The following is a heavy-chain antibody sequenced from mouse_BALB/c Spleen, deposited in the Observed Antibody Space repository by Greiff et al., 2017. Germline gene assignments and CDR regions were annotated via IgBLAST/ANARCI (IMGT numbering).Heavy chain of an antibody. J-gene: IGHJ1*01. CDR2: INPGSGGT. V-gene: IGHV1-54*01. Sequence: VQLQESGAELVRPGTSVKVSCKASGYAFTNYLIEWVKQRPGQGLEWIGVINPGSGGTNYNEKFKGKATLTADKSSSTAYMQLSSLTSDDSAVYFCARWELGRYFDVWGAGTTVTVSS. CDR3: ARWELGRYFDV. D-gene: IGHD4-1*01. CDR1: GYAFTNYL.